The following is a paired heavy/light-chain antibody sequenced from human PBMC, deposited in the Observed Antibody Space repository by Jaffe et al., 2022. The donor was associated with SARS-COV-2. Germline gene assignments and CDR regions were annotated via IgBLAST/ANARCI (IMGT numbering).Light chain of an antibody. V-gene: IGLV6-57*02. CDR1: SGSIPSNY. CDR2: EGN. Sequence: NFMLTQPHSVSESPGKTVTISCTGSSGSIPSNYVQWFQQRPGSAPTTVIYEGNQRPSGVPDRFSGSIDSSSNSASLTISGLKTEDEADYYCQSYDKNNWVLGGGTRLTVL. CDR3: QSYDKNNWV. J-gene: IGLJ3*02.
Heavy chain of an antibody. V-gene: IGHV3-21*01. CDR1: GFTLGGYS. CDR2: ISTTGTYM. D-gene: IGHD6-13*01. CDR3: ARVGSSWPDC. Sequence: EVQLVESGGGLVKPGGSLRLSCAASGFTLGGYSMNWVRQAPGKGLEWVSSISTTGTYMHYADSLRGRFTISRDNAKNSLYLQINSLRAEDTAVYYCARVGSSWPDCWGQGTLVTVSA. J-gene: IGHJ4*02.